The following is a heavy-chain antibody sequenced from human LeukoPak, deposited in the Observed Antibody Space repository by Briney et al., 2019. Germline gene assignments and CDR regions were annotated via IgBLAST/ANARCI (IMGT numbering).Heavy chain of an antibody. V-gene: IGHV3-53*01. D-gene: IGHD3-3*01. Sequence: PGGSLRLSCGASGFTFSTYHMNWVRQAPGKGLEWVSVIFRDGSTYYGDSVRGRFSISRDNSKNMVDLQMNNLRAEDTAVYFCARDFFDFWSGSWVWGQGTLVTVSS. J-gene: IGHJ4*02. CDR1: GFTFSTYH. CDR3: ARDFFDFWSGSWV. CDR2: IFRDGST.